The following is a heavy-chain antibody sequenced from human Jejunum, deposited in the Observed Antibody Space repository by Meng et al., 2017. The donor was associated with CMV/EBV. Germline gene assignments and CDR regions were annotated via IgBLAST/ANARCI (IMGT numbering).Heavy chain of an antibody. V-gene: IGHV1-18*01. Sequence: KASGYTFNIYGISGVRQAPGQGLEYMGWISSYSGNTEYAQKFQGRLTVTTDTSTNTAYMELRNLRSDDTAMYYCAREANGGLAGFDYWGQGTLVTVSS. CDR1: GYTFNIYG. CDR3: AREANGGLAGFDY. CDR2: ISSYSGNT. D-gene: IGHD3-16*01. J-gene: IGHJ4*02.